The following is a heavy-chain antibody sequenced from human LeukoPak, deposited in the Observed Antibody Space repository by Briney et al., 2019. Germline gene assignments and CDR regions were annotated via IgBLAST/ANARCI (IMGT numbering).Heavy chain of an antibody. CDR3: ARDHSSSWDGYYFDY. Sequence: SVKVSCKASGGTFSSYAISWVRQAPAQGLEWMGGIIPIFGTANYAQKFQGRVTITADESTSTAYMELSSLRSEDTAVYYCARDHSSSWDGYYFDYWGQGTLVTVSS. V-gene: IGHV1-69*13. CDR2: IIPIFGTA. D-gene: IGHD6-13*01. J-gene: IGHJ4*02. CDR1: GGTFSSYA.